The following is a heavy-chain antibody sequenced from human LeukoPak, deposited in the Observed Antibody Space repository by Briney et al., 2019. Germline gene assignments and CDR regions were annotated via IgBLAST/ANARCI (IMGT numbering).Heavy chain of an antibody. D-gene: IGHD3-3*01. CDR1: GFTFSNYW. Sequence: GGSLRLSCAASGFTFSNYWMSWVRQTPGKGLEWVANIKEDGSDKYYVDSLKGRFTISRGNAKNSLYLQMNSLRAEDTAVYYCAKDRTRQAYWGQGTLVTVSS. J-gene: IGHJ4*02. V-gene: IGHV3-7*03. CDR3: AKDRTRQAY. CDR2: IKEDGSDK.